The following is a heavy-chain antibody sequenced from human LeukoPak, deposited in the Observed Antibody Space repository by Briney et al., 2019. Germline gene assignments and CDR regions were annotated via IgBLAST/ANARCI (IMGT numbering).Heavy chain of an antibody. CDR1: GFSFSSYA. V-gene: IGHV3-23*01. CDR2: ISGSGGST. J-gene: IGHJ4*02. Sequence: GSLRLSCAASGFSFSSYAMSWVRQAPGKGLEWVSAISGSGGSTFYADSVKGRFTISRDNSKNTLYLQMNSLRAEDTAVYYCAKDGSSGDYYYFDYWGQGSLVTVSS. D-gene: IGHD3-22*01. CDR3: AKDGSSGDYYYFDY.